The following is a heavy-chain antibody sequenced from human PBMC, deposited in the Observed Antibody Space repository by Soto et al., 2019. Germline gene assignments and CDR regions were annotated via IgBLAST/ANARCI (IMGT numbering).Heavy chain of an antibody. D-gene: IGHD1-26*01. Sequence: PGGSLRLSCVASGFNFIDRWMAWVRQAPGKGLEWVASIKQDGSEKYYVDSVKGRFTISRDNTKSSLYLQMNSLRAEDTAVYYCVRGGGRYYAGLFDSWGQGTLVTVSS. CDR3: VRGGGRYYAGLFDS. CDR2: IKQDGSEK. V-gene: IGHV3-7*03. J-gene: IGHJ5*01. CDR1: GFNFIDRW.